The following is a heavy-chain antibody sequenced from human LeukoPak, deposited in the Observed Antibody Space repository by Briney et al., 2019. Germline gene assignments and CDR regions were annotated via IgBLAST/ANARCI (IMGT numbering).Heavy chain of an antibody. Sequence: PSETLSLTCAVYCGSVSGYYWSWICQPLGKGLEWIGEINHSGSTNYNPSLKSRVTISVDTSKNQFSLKLSSVTAADTAVYYCARRYFSSNWFDPWGQGTQVTVSS. CDR3: ARRYFSSNWFDP. J-gene: IGHJ5*02. CDR2: INHSGST. CDR1: CGSVSGYY. D-gene: IGHD3-10*01. V-gene: IGHV4-34*01.